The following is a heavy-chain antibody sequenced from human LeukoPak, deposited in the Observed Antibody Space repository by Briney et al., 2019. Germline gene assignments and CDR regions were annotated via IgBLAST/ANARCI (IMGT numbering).Heavy chain of an antibody. CDR1: GFTFSTVR. J-gene: IGHJ4*02. CDR3: ARAAHGAARDY. CDR2: INQGGSVK. D-gene: IGHD6-13*01. V-gene: IGHV3-7*01. Sequence: GGSLRLSCAASGFTFSTVRLSWVRQAPGKGLEWVANINQGGSVKNYLDSVKGRFTISRDNAKGSLYLQMNSLRVEDTAVYYCARAAHGAARDYWGQGTLVTVSS.